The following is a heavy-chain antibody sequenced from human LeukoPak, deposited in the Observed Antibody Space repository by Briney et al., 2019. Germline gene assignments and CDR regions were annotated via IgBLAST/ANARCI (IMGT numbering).Heavy chain of an antibody. V-gene: IGHV3-11*03. CDR2: ISGSSGNI. D-gene: IGHD3-10*01. J-gene: IGHJ4*02. Sequence: GGSLRLSCTASGFTFGDYYMSWIRQAPGKGLEWVSYISGSSGNINYADSVKGRFTISRDNAKNSLYLQMNSLRDEDTAVYCCASPVRGWGQGAPVTVSS. CDR3: ASPVRG. CDR1: GFTFGDYY.